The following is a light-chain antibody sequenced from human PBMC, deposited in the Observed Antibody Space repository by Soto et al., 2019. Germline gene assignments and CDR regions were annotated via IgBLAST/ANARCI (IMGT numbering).Light chain of an antibody. CDR2: EVR. V-gene: IGLV2-14*01. Sequence: QSVLAQPASVSGSPGQSITISCTGTSSDVGAYNYVSWYQQHPGKAPKLMIYEVRGRPSGVSNRFSGSKSSNTASLTISGLQAEDEGDYFCSSYGSTSARYVFGTGTKLTVL. CDR1: SSDVGAYNY. J-gene: IGLJ1*01. CDR3: SSYGSTSARYV.